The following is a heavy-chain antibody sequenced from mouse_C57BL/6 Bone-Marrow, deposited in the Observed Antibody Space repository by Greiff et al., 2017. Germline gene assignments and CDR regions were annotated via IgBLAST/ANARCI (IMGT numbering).Heavy chain of an antibody. J-gene: IGHJ4*01. CDR3: AREGDGYSYAMDY. CDR1: GYTFTGYW. CDR2: IHPNSGST. V-gene: IGHV1-64*01. Sequence: QVQLQQSGAELMKPGASVKLSCKATGYTFTGYWIEWVKQRPGHGLEWIGMIHPNSGSTNYNEKFKSKATLTVDKSSSTAYMQLSSLTSEDSAVYYCAREGDGYSYAMDYWGQGTSVTVSS. D-gene: IGHD2-3*01.